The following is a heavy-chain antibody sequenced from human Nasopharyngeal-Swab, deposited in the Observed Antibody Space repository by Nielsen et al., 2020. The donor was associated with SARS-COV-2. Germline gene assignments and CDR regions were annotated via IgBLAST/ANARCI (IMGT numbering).Heavy chain of an antibody. CDR3: AKDPDGDYGGNWFDP. J-gene: IGHJ5*02. CDR2: ISGSGGST. Sequence: GESLKISCAASGFTFSSYAMSWVRQAPGKRLEWVSAISGSGGSTYYADSVKGRFTISRDNSKNTLYLQMNSLRAEDTAVYYCAKDPDGDYGGNWFDPWGQGTLVTVSS. CDR1: GFTFSSYA. V-gene: IGHV3-23*01. D-gene: IGHD4-17*01.